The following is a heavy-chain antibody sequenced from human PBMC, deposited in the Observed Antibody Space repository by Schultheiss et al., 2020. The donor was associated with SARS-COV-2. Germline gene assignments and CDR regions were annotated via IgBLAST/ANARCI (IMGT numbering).Heavy chain of an antibody. V-gene: IGHV4-59*12. J-gene: IGHJ3*02. CDR3: ARGRYSSGRYPDAFDI. CDR2: IYHSGST. CDR1: GGSISSYY. D-gene: IGHD6-19*01. Sequence: SQTLSLTCTVSGGSISSYYWSWIRQPPGKGLEWIGSIYHSGSTYYNPSLKSRVTISVDTSKNQFSLKLSSVTAADTAVYYCARGRYSSGRYPDAFDIWGQGTMVTVSS.